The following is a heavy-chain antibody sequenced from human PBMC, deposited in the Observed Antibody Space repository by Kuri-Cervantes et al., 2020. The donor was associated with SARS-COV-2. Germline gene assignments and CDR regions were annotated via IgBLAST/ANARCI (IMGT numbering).Heavy chain of an antibody. V-gene: IGHV3-11*06. D-gene: IGHD3-10*01. CDR2: ISSSSSYS. CDR1: GFIFSDSY. CDR3: ARHYGSGSYSFMHV. Sequence: GESLKISCAASGFIFSDSYMSWVRQAPGKGLEWVSYISSSSSYSYYADSVKGRFTISRDNAKNSPYLQMNSLRAEDTAVYYCARHYGSGSYSFMHVWGKGTPVTVSS. J-gene: IGHJ6*03.